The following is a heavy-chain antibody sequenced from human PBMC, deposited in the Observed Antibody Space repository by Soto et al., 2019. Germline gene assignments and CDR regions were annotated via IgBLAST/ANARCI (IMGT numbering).Heavy chain of an antibody. CDR2: IIPIFGTA. J-gene: IGHJ6*02. CDR3: ASSILTGYYHPRMDV. Sequence: SVNVSCKASGGKFSSYAISWVRQGLGQGLASMRGIIPIFGTANYAQKFKGRVTITADESTSTAYMELSSLRSEDTAVYYCASSILTGYYHPRMDVWGQGTTVTAS. D-gene: IGHD3-9*01. V-gene: IGHV1-69*13. CDR1: GGKFSSYA.